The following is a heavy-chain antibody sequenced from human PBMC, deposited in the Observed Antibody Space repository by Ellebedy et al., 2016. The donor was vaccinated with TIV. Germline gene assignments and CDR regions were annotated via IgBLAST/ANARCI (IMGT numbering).Heavy chain of an antibody. CDR1: GFTFTTYI. J-gene: IGHJ4*02. CDR2: ISSTNNYI. Sequence: PGGSLRLSCAASGFTFTTYIMNWVRQAPGKGLEWVSSISSTNNYIYYADSVKGRFTISRDNAKNSLYLQMNSLKVEDTAVYYCAGATSIGDYIYYWGQGTLVTVSS. CDR3: AGATSIGDYIYY. D-gene: IGHD2/OR15-2a*01. V-gene: IGHV3-21*01.